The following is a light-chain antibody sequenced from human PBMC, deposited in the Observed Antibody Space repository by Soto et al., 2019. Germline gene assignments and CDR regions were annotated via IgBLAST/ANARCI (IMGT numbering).Light chain of an antibody. CDR2: KAS. V-gene: IGKV1-5*03. CDR1: QTISSW. J-gene: IGKJ1*01. CDR3: QHYNCYSEA. Sequence: DIQMTQSPSTLSGSVGDRVTITCRASQTISSWLAWYKQKPGKAPKLLIYKASTLKSGVPSRFRGSGSGTEFTLTISSLQPDDLSAYYCQHYNCYSEAFGQGTKV.